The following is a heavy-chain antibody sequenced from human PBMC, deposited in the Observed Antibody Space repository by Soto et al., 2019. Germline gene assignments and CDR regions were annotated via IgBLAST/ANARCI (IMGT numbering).Heavy chain of an antibody. D-gene: IGHD3-10*01. CDR3: AKVGSS. CDR2: ISYDGSNK. J-gene: IGHJ5*02. CDR1: GFTFSSYG. V-gene: IGHV3-30*18. Sequence: GASLRLSCAASGFTFSSYGMHWVRQAPGKGLEWVAVISYDGSNKYYADSVKGRFTISRDTSKNTLYLQMNSLRAEDTAVYYCAKVGSSWGQGTPVNVSS.